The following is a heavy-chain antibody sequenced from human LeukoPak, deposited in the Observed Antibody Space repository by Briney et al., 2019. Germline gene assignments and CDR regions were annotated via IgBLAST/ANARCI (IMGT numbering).Heavy chain of an antibody. V-gene: IGHV3-15*01. CDR2: IKRETDGGTI. CDR1: GFTFSSHA. D-gene: IGHD3-22*01. Sequence: NPGGSLRLSCGASGFTFSSHAMTWVRQAPGKGLEWLGRIKRETDGGTIDYAAPVKGRFTISRDDSRNTLYLQMDSLKIEDTAVYYCTTDRYYDNSELQFQHWGQGTLVTVSS. J-gene: IGHJ1*01. CDR3: TTDRYYDNSELQFQH.